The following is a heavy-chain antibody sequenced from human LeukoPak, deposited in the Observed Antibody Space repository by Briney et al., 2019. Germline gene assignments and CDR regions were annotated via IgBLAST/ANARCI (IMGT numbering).Heavy chain of an antibody. CDR1: GGSISSYY. D-gene: IGHD3-10*01. J-gene: IGHJ6*03. CDR2: IYTSGST. CDR3: ARAGYGSGSSGYYFYMDV. Sequence: PSETLSLTCTVSGGSISSYYWSWIRQPAGKGLEWIGRIYTSGSTNYNPSLKSRVTMSVDTSKNQFSLRLSSVTAADTAVYYCARAGYGSGSSGYYFYMDVWGKGTTVTISS. V-gene: IGHV4-4*07.